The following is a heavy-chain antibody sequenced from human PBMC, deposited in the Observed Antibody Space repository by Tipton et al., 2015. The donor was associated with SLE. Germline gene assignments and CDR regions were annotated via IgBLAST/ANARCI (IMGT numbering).Heavy chain of an antibody. CDR2: INHSGST. V-gene: IGHV4-34*01. J-gene: IGHJ2*01. Sequence: TLSLTCAVYSGSFSGYYWSWIRQPPGKGLEWIGEINHSGSTNYNPSLKSRVTISVDTSKNQFSLKLSSVTAADTAVYYCARGDLYWYFDLWGRGTLVTVSS. CDR3: ARGDLYWYFDL. CDR1: SGSFSGYY.